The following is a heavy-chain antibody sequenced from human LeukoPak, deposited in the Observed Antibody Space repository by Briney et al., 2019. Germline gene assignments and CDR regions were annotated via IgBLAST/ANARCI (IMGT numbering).Heavy chain of an antibody. Sequence: SETLSLTCSVSGDSISSGRNYWGWIRQSPGKGLEWIPSIYSSGNTHSNPSLKSRVSISVDTSKNQVSLKLYSVTASDAAIYYCARHLSGTTMSHYFDFWGQRTLVTVSS. CDR3: ARHLSGTTMSHYFDF. CDR1: GDSISSGRNY. V-gene: IGHV4-39*01. CDR2: IYSSGNT. D-gene: IGHD1-1*01. J-gene: IGHJ4*02.